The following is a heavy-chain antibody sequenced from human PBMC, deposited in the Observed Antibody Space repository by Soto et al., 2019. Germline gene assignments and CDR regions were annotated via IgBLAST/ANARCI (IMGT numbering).Heavy chain of an antibody. CDR1: GYTFTSYY. CDR3: ARLSVFDYGDPPGLGPYFDY. J-gene: IGHJ4*02. V-gene: IGHV1-46*03. CDR2: INPSGGST. Sequence: ASVKVSCKASGYTFTSYYMHWVRQAPGQGLEWMGIINPSGGSTSYAQKFQGRVTMTRDTSTSTVYMELSSLRSEDTAVYYCARLSVFDYGDPPGLGPYFDYWGQGTLVTVSS. D-gene: IGHD4-17*01.